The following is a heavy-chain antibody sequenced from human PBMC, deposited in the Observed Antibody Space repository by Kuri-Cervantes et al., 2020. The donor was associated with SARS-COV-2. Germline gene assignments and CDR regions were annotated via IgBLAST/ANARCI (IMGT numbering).Heavy chain of an antibody. CDR3: AQDVSQLGRACRY. D-gene: IGHD6-6*01. CDR2: ISGSGDNT. V-gene: IGHV3-23*01. Sequence: GESLKISCAASGFSFSSYAMSWVRQAPGKWLEWVSAISGSGDNTYYADSVKGRFTISRDNSQNTVYLQMNSLRGEDTALYYCAQDVSQLGRACRYWGQGTLVTVSS. J-gene: IGHJ4*02. CDR1: GFSFSSYA.